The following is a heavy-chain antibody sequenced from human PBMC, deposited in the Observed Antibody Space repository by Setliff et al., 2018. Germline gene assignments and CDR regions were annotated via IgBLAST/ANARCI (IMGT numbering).Heavy chain of an antibody. V-gene: IGHV3-23*01. J-gene: IGHJ3*02. CDR2: TTGSGGDR. CDR1: GLTFRTYA. CDR3: TTDPSPTFGGVIGAAFDI. D-gene: IGHD3-16*01. Sequence: PGGSLRLSCAASGLTFRTYAMSWVRQAPGKGLEWVSSTTGSGGDRDYADSVKGRFTISRDNSKNTLYLQMNSLRAEDTAVYYCTTDPSPTFGGVIGAAFDIWGQGTMVTVSS.